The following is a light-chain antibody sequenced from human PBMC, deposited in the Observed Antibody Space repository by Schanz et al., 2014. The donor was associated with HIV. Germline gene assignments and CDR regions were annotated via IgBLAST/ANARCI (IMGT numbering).Light chain of an antibody. J-gene: IGLJ2*01. CDR3: ATWDDSLNGVV. CDR1: SSNIGSNT. Sequence: QSVVTQPPSASGTPGQRVTISCSGSSSNIGSNTANWYHPLPGSAPQLLIYSDNQRPSRVPDRFFGSKSGTSASLAISGLRSDDEAHYYCATWDDSLNGVVFGGGTKLTVL. CDR2: SDN. V-gene: IGLV1-44*01.